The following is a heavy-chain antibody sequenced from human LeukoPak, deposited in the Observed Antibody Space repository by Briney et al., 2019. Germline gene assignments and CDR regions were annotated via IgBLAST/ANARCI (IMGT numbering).Heavy chain of an antibody. D-gene: IGHD4-17*01. CDR1: GGTFSSYA. CDR2: IIPIFGTA. Sequence: ASVKVSCKASGGTFSSYAISWVRQAPGQGLEWMGGIIPIFGTANYAQKFQGRVTITADESTSTAYMELSSLRSEDTAVYYCARGIDYGDYLSAFDIWGQGTMVTVSS. CDR3: ARGIDYGDYLSAFDI. V-gene: IGHV1-69*13. J-gene: IGHJ3*02.